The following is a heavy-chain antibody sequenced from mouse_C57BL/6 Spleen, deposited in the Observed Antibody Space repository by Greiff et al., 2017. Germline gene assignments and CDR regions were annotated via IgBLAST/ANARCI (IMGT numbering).Heavy chain of an antibody. CDR3: ARSPYGSSLYAMDY. CDR1: GYTFTSYW. D-gene: IGHD1-1*01. J-gene: IGHJ4*01. Sequence: QVQLKQSGAELVRPGSSVKLSCKASGYTFTSYWMHWVKQRPIQGLEWIGNIDPSDSETHYNQKFKDKATLTVDKSSSTAYMQLSSLTSEDSAVYYCARSPYGSSLYAMDYWGQGTSVTVSS. CDR2: IDPSDSET. V-gene: IGHV1-52*01.